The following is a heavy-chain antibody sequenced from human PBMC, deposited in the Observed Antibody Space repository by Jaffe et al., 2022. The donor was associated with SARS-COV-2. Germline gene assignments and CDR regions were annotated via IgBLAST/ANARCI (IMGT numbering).Heavy chain of an antibody. CDR1: GFTFSAYS. Sequence: EVQLVESGGDLVQPGGSLRLSCAASGFTFSAYSMNWVRQAPGKGLEWISYISSGSDTIYYADSVKGRFTISRDNAKNSLYLQMNSLRDEDTAVYYCARGALYSSGWYEALSWGQGTLVTVSS. V-gene: IGHV3-48*02. D-gene: IGHD6-19*01. J-gene: IGHJ4*02. CDR3: ARGALYSSGWYEALS. CDR2: ISSGSDTI.